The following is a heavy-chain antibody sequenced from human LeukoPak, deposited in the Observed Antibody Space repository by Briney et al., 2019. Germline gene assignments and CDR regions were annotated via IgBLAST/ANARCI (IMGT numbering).Heavy chain of an antibody. D-gene: IGHD5-18*01. Sequence: GSLRLSCAASGFTFSTYAMTWLRQAPGKGLEWVSALSASGSNTYYADSVKGRFTISTDNSKNMLYLQMNSLRADDTAVYYCAQISVDTSRGRWSDFDSWGQGILVTVSS. CDR2: LSASGSNT. CDR1: GFTFSTYA. V-gene: IGHV3-23*01. J-gene: IGHJ4*02. CDR3: AQISVDTSRGRWSDFDS.